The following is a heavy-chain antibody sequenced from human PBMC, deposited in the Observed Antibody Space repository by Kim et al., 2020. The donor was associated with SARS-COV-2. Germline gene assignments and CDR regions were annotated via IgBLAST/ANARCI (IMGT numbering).Heavy chain of an antibody. CDR3: ARFCGGHCYEAFDI. CDR1: GYTFTTYA. CDR2: ISTSNGHT. Sequence: ASVKVSCKASGYTFTTYAISWVRQAPGQGLEWMGWISTSNGHTNYAHNLQGRVTMTTDTSTATVYMELRSQRSDDTAMFYCARFCGGHCYEAFDIWGQGTMVTVSS. J-gene: IGHJ3*02. V-gene: IGHV1-18*01. D-gene: IGHD2-21*02.